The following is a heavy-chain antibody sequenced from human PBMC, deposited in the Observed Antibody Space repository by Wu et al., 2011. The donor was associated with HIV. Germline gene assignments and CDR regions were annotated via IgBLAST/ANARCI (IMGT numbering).Heavy chain of an antibody. CDR3: ARGYYYDSSGYAFDI. J-gene: IGHJ3*02. D-gene: IGHD3-22*01. Sequence: EVKKPGASVTVSCKASGYTFTNYYIHWVRQAPGQGLEWMGTVNPSGGSTSYAQKFQGRVTMTRDTSTSTVYMELSSLTSEDTAVYYCARGYYYDSSGYAFDIWGQGTMVTVSS. CDR1: GYTFTNYY. CDR2: VNPSGGST. V-gene: IGHV1-46*01.